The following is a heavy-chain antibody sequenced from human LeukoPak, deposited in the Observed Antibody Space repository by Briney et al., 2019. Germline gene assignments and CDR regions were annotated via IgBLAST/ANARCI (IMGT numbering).Heavy chain of an antibody. Sequence: GGSLRLSCTASGFTFSNYGMHWVRQAPGKGLEYVSAISSNGGSTYYADSVKGRFTISRDNSKNTLYLQMGSLRAEDMAVYYCASASTYCSSTGCPSGNYWGQGTLVTVSS. J-gene: IGHJ4*02. D-gene: IGHD2-2*01. CDR2: ISSNGGST. CDR3: ASASTYCSSTGCPSGNY. V-gene: IGHV3-64*02. CDR1: GFTFSNYG.